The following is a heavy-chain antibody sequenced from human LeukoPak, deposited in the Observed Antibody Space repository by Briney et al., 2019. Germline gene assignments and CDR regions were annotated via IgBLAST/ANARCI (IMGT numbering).Heavy chain of an antibody. D-gene: IGHD1-26*01. Sequence: PGGSLRLSCGASGFTFTTYAMTWVRQAPGKGLEWVSSITGSGGSTYYGDSVKGRFTISRDNSMNTLYLQMNSLRAEDTAVYSCAKDRLGALLYFDSWGQGTLVTVSS. J-gene: IGHJ4*02. CDR3: AKDRLGALLYFDS. V-gene: IGHV3-23*01. CDR2: ITGSGGST. CDR1: GFTFTTYA.